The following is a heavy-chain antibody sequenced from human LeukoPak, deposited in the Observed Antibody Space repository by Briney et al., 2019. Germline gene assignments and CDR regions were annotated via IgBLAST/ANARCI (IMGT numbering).Heavy chain of an antibody. CDR1: GFTFSSYA. CDR2: ISGSGGST. V-gene: IGHV3-23*01. J-gene: IGHJ4*02. Sequence: GGSLRLSCAASGFTFSSYAMSWVRQAPGKGLEWVSAISGSGGSTYYADSVKGRFTISRDNFKNTLYLQMNSLRSEDSAMYYCATITTSDFWGQGTLVTVSS. D-gene: IGHD4-11*01. CDR3: ATITTSDF.